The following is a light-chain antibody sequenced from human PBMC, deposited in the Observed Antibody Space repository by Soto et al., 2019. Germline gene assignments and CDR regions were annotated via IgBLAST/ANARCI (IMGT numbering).Light chain of an antibody. CDR1: SANIGNNY. J-gene: IGLJ2*01. CDR2: DND. CDR3: LTWDSSLSVAV. Sequence: QSVLTQPPSVSAAPGQKVTISCSGSSANIGNNYVSWYHQVPGTAPKVVIYDNDQRPSGISDRFSGSKSGTSATLGIIGLQTGDEADYYCLTWDSSLSVAVFGGGTKLTVL. V-gene: IGLV1-51*01.